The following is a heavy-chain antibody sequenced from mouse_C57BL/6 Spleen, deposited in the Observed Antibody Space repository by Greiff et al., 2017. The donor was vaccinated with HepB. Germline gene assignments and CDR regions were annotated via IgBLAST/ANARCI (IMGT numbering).Heavy chain of an antibody. D-gene: IGHD1-1*01. Sequence: EVQVVESGAELVRPGASVKLSCTASGFNIKDDYMHWVKQRPEQGLEWIGWIDPENGDTEYASKFQGKATIPADTSSNTAYLQLSSLTSEDTAVYYCTFYYGSSYEDYWGQGTTLTVSS. J-gene: IGHJ2*01. CDR1: GFNIKDDY. CDR2: IDPENGDT. V-gene: IGHV14-4*01. CDR3: TFYYGSSYEDY.